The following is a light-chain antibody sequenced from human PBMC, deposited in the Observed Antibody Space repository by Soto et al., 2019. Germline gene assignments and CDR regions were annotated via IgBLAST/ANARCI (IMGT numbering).Light chain of an antibody. CDR1: QTIRSG. J-gene: IGKJ1*01. Sequence: IQMTQSPSTLSGSVEDRVTITCRASQTIRSGLGWYQQKPGKAPKLLIYATSTLQTGVPSRFSGSGSGTDFTLTISCLQPEDFATYFCLQDFNYPWTFGKGTKVDIK. V-gene: IGKV1-6*01. CDR2: ATS. CDR3: LQDFNYPWT.